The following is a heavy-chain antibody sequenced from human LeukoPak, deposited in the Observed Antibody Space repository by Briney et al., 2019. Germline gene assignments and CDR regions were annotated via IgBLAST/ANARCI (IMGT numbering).Heavy chain of an antibody. D-gene: IGHD3-10*01. V-gene: IGHV3-13*04. CDR2: IDTAGGT. Sequence: GGSLRLSCAASGFTFISYDMHWVRQPTGKGLEWVSGIDTAGGTYYAGSVKGRFTISRDNAKKSLYLQMNSLRAEDTALYYCARRDYYGSGSPDFWGQGTLVTVSS. CDR3: ARRDYYGSGSPDF. CDR1: GFTFISYD. J-gene: IGHJ4*02.